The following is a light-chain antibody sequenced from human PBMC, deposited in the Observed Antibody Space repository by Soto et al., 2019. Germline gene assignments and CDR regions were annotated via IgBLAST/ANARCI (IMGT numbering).Light chain of an antibody. CDR2: EVR. CDR3: SSYTRCSTV. CDR1: NIDVGAYDF. Sequence: QSGLDQPSSGYGAPGQSITISCSGTNIDVGAYDFVSWYQQHPDKAPKLMIYEVRNRPSGVSNRFSGSKSVNTATLTISGLQAEDEADSYCSSYTRCSTVFGTGTKVTDL. V-gene: IGLV2-14*03. J-gene: IGLJ1*01.